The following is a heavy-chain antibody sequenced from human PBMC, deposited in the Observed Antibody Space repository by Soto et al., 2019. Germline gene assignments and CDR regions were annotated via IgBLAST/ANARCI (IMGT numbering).Heavy chain of an antibody. V-gene: IGHV1-8*01. D-gene: IGHD4-17*01. CDR1: GYTFTSYD. Sequence: QVQLVQSGAEVKKPGASVKVSCKASGYTFTSYDINWMRQATGQGLEWMGWMNPNSGNTGYAQKFQGRVTMTRNTSLTTAYMELSSLRSEETAVYYCAREMTTRCMDVCGQGTTVTVAS. CDR3: AREMTTRCMDV. CDR2: MNPNSGNT. J-gene: IGHJ6*02.